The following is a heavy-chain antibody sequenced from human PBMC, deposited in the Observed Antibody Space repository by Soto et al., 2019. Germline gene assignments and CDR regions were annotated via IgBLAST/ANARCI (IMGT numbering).Heavy chain of an antibody. V-gene: IGHV1-18*04. CDR3: ARGGRSSYYYGLDV. CDR1: GYTFTSYG. CDR2: IAPYLGKT. J-gene: IGHJ6*02. D-gene: IGHD1-1*01. Sequence: ASVKVSCKTSGYTFTSYGISWVRQAPGQGLQWMGWIAPYLGKTNYAQDLQGRVTMTTDTSTTTAYMEVRGLTSDDTAMYYCARGGRSSYYYGLDVWG.